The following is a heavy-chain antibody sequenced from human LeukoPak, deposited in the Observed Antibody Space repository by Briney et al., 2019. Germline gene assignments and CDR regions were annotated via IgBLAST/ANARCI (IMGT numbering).Heavy chain of an antibody. Sequence: PGGSLRLSCAASGFTFSSYGMHWVRQAPGKGLEWVAVISYDGSNKYYADSVKGRFTISRDNSKNTLYLQMNSLRAEDTAVYYCARTVGMATIGLAYWGQGTLVTVSS. V-gene: IGHV3-30*03. CDR1: GFTFSSYG. CDR3: ARTVGMATIGLAY. D-gene: IGHD5-24*01. CDR2: ISYDGSNK. J-gene: IGHJ4*02.